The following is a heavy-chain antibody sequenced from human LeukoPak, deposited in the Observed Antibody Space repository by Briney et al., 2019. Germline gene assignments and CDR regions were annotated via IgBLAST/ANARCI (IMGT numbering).Heavy chain of an antibody. Sequence: PSETLSLTCTVSGGSISSYYWSWIRQPPGKGLEWIGYIYYSGSTNYNPSLKSRVTISVDTSKNQFSLKLSSVTAADTAVYYCARQVAAASHNYFDYWGQGTLVTVSS. J-gene: IGHJ4*02. D-gene: IGHD6-13*01. CDR3: ARQVAAASHNYFDY. CDR2: IYYSGST. V-gene: IGHV4-59*08. CDR1: GGSISSYY.